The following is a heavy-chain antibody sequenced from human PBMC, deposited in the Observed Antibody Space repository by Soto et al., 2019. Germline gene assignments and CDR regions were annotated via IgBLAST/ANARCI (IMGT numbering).Heavy chain of an antibody. CDR3: ARGNPPVDY. Sequence: SETLSLTCTISGGSISSYYWSWIRQPPGKGLEWIGYIYYSGTTYYNPSLKSRVAISVDTSKNQFSLRLSSVTAADTAVYYCARGNPPVDYWGQGTLVTVSS. J-gene: IGHJ4*02. CDR2: IYYSGTT. CDR1: GGSISSYY. V-gene: IGHV4-30-4*01.